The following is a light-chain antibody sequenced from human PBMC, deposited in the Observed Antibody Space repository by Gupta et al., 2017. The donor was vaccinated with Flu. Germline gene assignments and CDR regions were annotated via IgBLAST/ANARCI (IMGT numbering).Light chain of an antibody. CDR2: QDT. CDR1: GLEDKS. V-gene: IGLV3-1*01. J-gene: IGLJ3*02. Sequence: SYDLTQPPSVSVSPGQTASVPCPGDGLEDKSFAWHQQNPGPSPLLVLHQDTERPLGTPERFSGSNSGHTAALTISGTQAMDEADYYCQTWDRTTWVFGGGTKLTVL. CDR3: QTWDRTTWV.